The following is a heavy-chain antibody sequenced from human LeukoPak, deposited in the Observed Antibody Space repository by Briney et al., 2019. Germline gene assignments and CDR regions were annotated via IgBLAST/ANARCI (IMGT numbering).Heavy chain of an antibody. CDR1: GGSISSYY. Sequence: SETLSLTCTVSGGSISSYYWSWIRQPPGKGLEWIGYIYYSGSTNYNPSLKSRVTISVDTSKNRFSLKLSSVTAADTAVYYCARVNGFTKVRGAHGAFDIWGQGTMVTVSS. CDR3: ARVNGFTKVRGAHGAFDI. V-gene: IGHV4-59*01. J-gene: IGHJ3*02. CDR2: IYYSGST. D-gene: IGHD3-10*01.